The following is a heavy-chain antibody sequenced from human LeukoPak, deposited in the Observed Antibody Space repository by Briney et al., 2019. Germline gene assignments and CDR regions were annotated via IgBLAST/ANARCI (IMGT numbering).Heavy chain of an antibody. J-gene: IGHJ6*03. CDR2: IYYSGST. CDR3: ARDLGSYDFWSGYWAPGVGYMDV. D-gene: IGHD3-3*01. V-gene: IGHV4-59*01. CDR1: GGSLSSYY. Sequence: SETLSLTCTVSGGSLSSYYWSWIRQPPGKGLEWIGYIYYSGSTNYNPSLKSRVTISVDTSKNQFSLKLSSVTAADTAVYYCARDLGSYDFWSGYWAPGVGYMDVWGKGTTVTVSS.